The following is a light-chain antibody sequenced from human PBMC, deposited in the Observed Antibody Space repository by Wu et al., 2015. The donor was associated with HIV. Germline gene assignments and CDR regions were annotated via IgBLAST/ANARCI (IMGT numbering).Light chain of an antibody. J-gene: IGKJ3*01. V-gene: IGKV1-39*01. CDR3: QQSYRTPRT. CDR2: AAS. Sequence: DIQMTQSPSSLSASVGDTVTITCRASQTISSYLNWYQQKPGRAPNLLIYAASTLQSGVPSRFSGRGSGTDFTLTISSLQPEDVAIYYCQQSYRTPRTFGPGTKVDIK. CDR1: QTISSY.